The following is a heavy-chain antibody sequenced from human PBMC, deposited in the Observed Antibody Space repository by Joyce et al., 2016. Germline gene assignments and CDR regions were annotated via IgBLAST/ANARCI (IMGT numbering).Heavy chain of an antibody. CDR1: GFTFTTDS. Sequence: EVQLVESGGGLVKPGGSLRLSCAASGFTFTTDSMNWVRQAPGKGLEWVSSITSSSSYISYADSVNGRFTISRDNVKNSLFLEMSTLRAEDTAVYYCARSITIFGWYLDLWGRGTLVTVSS. CDR3: ARSITIFGWYLDL. J-gene: IGHJ2*01. V-gene: IGHV3-21*01. CDR2: ITSSSSYI. D-gene: IGHD3-3*01.